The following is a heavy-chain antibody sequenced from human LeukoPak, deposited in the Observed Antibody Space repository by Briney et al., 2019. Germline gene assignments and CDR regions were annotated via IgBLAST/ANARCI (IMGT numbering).Heavy chain of an antibody. J-gene: IGHJ4*02. Sequence: KPSETLSLTCAVYGGSLSGYYWSWIRQPPGKGLEWIGEINHSGSTNYNPSLKSRVTISVDTSKNQFSLKLSSVTAADTAVYYCARHGAVAAIVFDYWGQGTLVTVSS. CDR3: ARHGAVAAIVFDY. D-gene: IGHD6-19*01. V-gene: IGHV4-34*01. CDR1: GGSLSGYY. CDR2: INHSGST.